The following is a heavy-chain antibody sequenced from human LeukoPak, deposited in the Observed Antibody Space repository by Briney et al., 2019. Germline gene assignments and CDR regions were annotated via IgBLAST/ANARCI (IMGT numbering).Heavy chain of an antibody. CDR2: INHSGST. J-gene: IGHJ4*02. CDR1: GGSFSGYY. D-gene: IGHD1-26*01. V-gene: IGHV4-34*01. Sequence: SETLSLTCAVYGGSFSGYYWSWIRQPPGKGLEWIGEINHSGSTNYNPSLKSRVTISVDTSKNQFSLKLSSVTAADTAVYYCARATTPDRILWSDYWGQGTLVTVSS. CDR3: ARATTPDRILWSDY.